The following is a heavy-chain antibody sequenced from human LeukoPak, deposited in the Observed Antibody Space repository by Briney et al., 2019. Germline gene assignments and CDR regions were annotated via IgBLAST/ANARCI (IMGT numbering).Heavy chain of an antibody. CDR2: IYYSGST. J-gene: IGHJ5*02. V-gene: IGHV4-39*01. CDR1: GDSISIGNYY. Sequence: SQTLSLTCTVSGDSISIGNYYGGRIRQPPGKGLEWIGSIYYSGSTYYNPSLKSRVTISVDTSKNQFSLKLSSVTAADTAVYYCARRVSYRNCFDPWGQGTLVTVSS. D-gene: IGHD1-26*01. CDR3: ARRVSYRNCFDP.